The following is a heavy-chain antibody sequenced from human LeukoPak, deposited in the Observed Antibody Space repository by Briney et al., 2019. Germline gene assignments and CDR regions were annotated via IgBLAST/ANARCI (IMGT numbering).Heavy chain of an antibody. J-gene: IGHJ4*02. CDR3: ASSGYSYRFSLDY. CDR1: GFTFSSYA. D-gene: IGHD5-18*01. CDR2: IWYDGSNK. V-gene: IGHV3-33*01. Sequence: PGGSLSLSCAASGFTFSSYAMHWVRQAPGKGLEWVAVIWYDGSNKYYADSVKGRFTISRDNSKNTLYLQMNSLRAEDTAVYYCASSGYSYRFSLDYWGQGTLVTVSS.